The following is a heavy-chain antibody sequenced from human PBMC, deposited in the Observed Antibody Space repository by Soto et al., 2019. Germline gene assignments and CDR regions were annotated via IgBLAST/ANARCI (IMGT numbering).Heavy chain of an antibody. CDR3: ARETLVRGVPYYYYMDV. D-gene: IGHD3-10*01. V-gene: IGHV3-48*01. Sequence: PGGSLRLSCAASGFTFSSYSMNWVRQAPGKGLEWVSYIISSSSTIYYADSVKGRFTISRDNAKNSLYLQMNSLRAEDTAVYYCARETLVRGVPYYYYMDVWGKGTTVTVSS. CDR1: GFTFSSYS. CDR2: IISSSSTI. J-gene: IGHJ6*03.